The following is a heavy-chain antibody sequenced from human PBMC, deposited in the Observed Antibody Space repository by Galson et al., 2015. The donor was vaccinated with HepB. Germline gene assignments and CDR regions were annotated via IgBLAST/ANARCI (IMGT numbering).Heavy chain of an antibody. CDR1: GGSISSSSYY. Sequence: ETLSLTCTVSGGSISSSSYYWGWIRQPPGKGLEWIGSIYYSGSTYYNPSLKSRVTISVDTSKNQFSLKLSSVTAADTAVYYCARAGAYYYYMDVWGKGTTVTVSS. CDR3: ARAGAYYYYMDV. J-gene: IGHJ6*03. CDR2: IYYSGST. V-gene: IGHV4-39*07. D-gene: IGHD7-27*01.